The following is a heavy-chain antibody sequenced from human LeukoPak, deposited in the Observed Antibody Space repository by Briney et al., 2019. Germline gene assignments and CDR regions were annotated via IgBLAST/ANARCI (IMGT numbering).Heavy chain of an antibody. D-gene: IGHD3-16*02. J-gene: IGHJ5*02. CDR3: ATQGRFPYYDYVWGSYRS. Sequence: ASVKVSCKVSGYTLTELSMHWVRQAPGKGLEWMGGFDPDDGETFYAQKLQGRVTMTEDTSTDTAYMELSSLRSEDTAVYYCATQGRFPYYDYVWGSYRSWGQGSLVTVSS. CDR2: FDPDDGET. CDR1: GYTLTELS. V-gene: IGHV1-24*01.